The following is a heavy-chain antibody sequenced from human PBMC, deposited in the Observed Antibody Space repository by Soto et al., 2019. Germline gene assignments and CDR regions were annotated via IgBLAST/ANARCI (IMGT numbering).Heavy chain of an antibody. D-gene: IGHD3-10*01. V-gene: IGHV3-23*01. CDR2: FSGRGGVT. CDR3: AKDRQFRSYYESAGHYND. J-gene: IGHJ4*02. CDR1: GFTFRNQD. Sequence: EVQLLESGGGLVQPGGSLRLTCVGSGFTFRNQDMRWVRQAPGKGLEWVSGFSGRGGVTYYADSVKGRFTISRDNSKNTLSLQMNILRANDTAVYYCAKDRQFRSYYESAGHYNDWGEGTLVTGSS.